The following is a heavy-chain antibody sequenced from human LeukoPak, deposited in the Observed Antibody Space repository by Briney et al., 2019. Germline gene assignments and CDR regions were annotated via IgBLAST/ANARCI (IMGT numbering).Heavy chain of an antibody. CDR1: GYTFSGYY. Sequence: GASVKVSCKASGYTFSGYYMHWVRQAPGQGLEWVGWINPNSGGTNYAQKFQGRVTMTRDTSISTAYMELSRLRSDDTAVYYCARTMVRGVKGFDPWGQGTLVTVSS. CDR2: INPNSGGT. J-gene: IGHJ5*02. V-gene: IGHV1-2*02. CDR3: ARTMVRGVKGFDP. D-gene: IGHD3-10*01.